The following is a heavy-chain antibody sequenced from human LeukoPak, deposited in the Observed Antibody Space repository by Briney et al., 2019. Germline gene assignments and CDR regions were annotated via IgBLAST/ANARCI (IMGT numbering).Heavy chain of an antibody. CDR1: GFTFRDSY. V-gene: IGHV3-11*04. J-gene: IGHJ1*01. Sequence: GGSLRLSCAASGFTFRDSYMSWIRQAPGKGLEWLSYINSVSNIISYADSVKGRFTISRDNAKNSLYLQMHGLRAEDTAVYYRARAGGGNMDFQHWGQGTLVTVSS. CDR3: ARAGGGNMDFQH. CDR2: INSVSNII. D-gene: IGHD4-23*01.